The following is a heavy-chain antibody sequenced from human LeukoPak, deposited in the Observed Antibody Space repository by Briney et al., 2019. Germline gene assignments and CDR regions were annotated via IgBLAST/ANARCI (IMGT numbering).Heavy chain of an antibody. CDR1: GFTVSSNY. J-gene: IGHJ3*02. CDR2: IYSGGGT. D-gene: IGHD2-21*02. V-gene: IGHV3-66*02. Sequence: GGSLRLSCAASGFTVSSNYMSWVRQAPGKGLEWVSVIYSGGGTDYADSVKGRFTISRDNSKNTLYLQMNSLRTEDTAVYYCARAVGVTAIHNAFDIWGQGTMVTVSS. CDR3: ARAVGVTAIHNAFDI.